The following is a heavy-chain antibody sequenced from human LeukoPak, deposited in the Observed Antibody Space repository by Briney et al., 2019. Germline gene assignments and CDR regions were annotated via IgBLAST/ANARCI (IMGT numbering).Heavy chain of an antibody. CDR1: GFTFGSYG. CDR2: LSAGGETA. J-gene: IGHJ4*02. Sequence: GGSLRLSCAASGFTFGSYGMNWVRQAPGKGLEWVSTLSAGGETAYYADSVKGRFTIYRDNPQNTLYLQMNSLRGDDTALYYCAFPPLGNNYGNAYWGQGTLVTVSS. CDR3: AFPPLGNNYGNAY. V-gene: IGHV3-23*01. D-gene: IGHD1/OR15-1a*01.